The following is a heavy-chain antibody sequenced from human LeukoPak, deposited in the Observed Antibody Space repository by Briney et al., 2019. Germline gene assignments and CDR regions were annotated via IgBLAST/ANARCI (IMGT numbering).Heavy chain of an antibody. Sequence: GGSLRLSCAASGFTFSSYSMNWVRQAPGKGLEWVSSISSSSSYIYYADSVKGRFTISRDNAKNSLYLQVNSLRAEDTAVYYCARVAHGAFDIWGQGTMVTVSS. D-gene: IGHD5-12*01. J-gene: IGHJ3*02. CDR1: GFTFSSYS. V-gene: IGHV3-21*01. CDR2: ISSSSSYI. CDR3: ARVAHGAFDI.